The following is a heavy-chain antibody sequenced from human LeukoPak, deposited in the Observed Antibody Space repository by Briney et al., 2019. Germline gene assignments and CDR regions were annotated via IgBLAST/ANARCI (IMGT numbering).Heavy chain of an antibody. J-gene: IGHJ4*02. CDR2: IIPIFGTA. D-gene: IGHD3-10*01. V-gene: IGHV1-69*13. Sequence: SVKVSCKASGGTFSSYAISWVRQAPGQGLEWMGGIIPIFGTANYAQKFQGRVTITADESTSTAYMELSSLRSEDTAVYYCARHTLYGSGSYYVYYFDYWGQGTLVTVSS. CDR1: GGTFSSYA. CDR3: ARHTLYGSGSYYVYYFDY.